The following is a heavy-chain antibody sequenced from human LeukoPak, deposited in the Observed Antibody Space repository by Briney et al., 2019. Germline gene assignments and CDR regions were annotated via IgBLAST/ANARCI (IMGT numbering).Heavy chain of an antibody. Sequence: ASVKVSCKASGYTFSNYGITWVRQAPGQGLEWMGWISAYNGNTHYAQKLQDRVTMTTDTSTTTAYMELRSLRSDDTAVYYCAREVRGGTFDIWGQGTMVTVSS. CDR2: ISAYNGNT. V-gene: IGHV1-18*01. CDR3: AREVRGGTFDI. J-gene: IGHJ3*02. CDR1: GYTFSNYG. D-gene: IGHD3-10*01.